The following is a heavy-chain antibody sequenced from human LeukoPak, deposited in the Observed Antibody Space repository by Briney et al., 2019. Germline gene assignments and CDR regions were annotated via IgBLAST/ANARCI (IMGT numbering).Heavy chain of an antibody. CDR1: GFILSNHA. CDR3: TKNVMVKRYIDY. V-gene: IGHV3-23*01. J-gene: IGHJ4*02. D-gene: IGHD5-18*01. Sequence: GGSMRLSCAASGFILSNHAMSWVRQAPGKGLQWIAVSSGSGRTIEYEDSVRGRFTISRDNSKNTLSLQMNSLRVEDTAIYYCTKNVMVKRYIDYWGQGTVVTVSS. CDR2: SSGSGRTI.